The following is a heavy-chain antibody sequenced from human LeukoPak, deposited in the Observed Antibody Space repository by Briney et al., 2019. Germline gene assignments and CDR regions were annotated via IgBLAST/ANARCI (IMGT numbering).Heavy chain of an antibody. D-gene: IGHD3-3*01. J-gene: IGHJ6*03. CDR1: GGTFSSYA. V-gene: IGHV1-69*05. Sequence: SVKVSCKASGGTFSSYAIGWVRQAPGQGLEWMGGIIPIFGTANYAQKFQGRVTITTDESTSTAYMELSSLRSEDTAVYYCARGPDFWSYYYMDVWGKGTTVTLSS. CDR3: ARGPDFWSYYYMDV. CDR2: IIPIFGTA.